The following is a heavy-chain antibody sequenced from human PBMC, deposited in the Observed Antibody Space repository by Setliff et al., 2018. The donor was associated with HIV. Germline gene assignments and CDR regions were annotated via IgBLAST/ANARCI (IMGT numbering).Heavy chain of an antibody. Sequence: PSETLSLTCSVSGDSISSGSYYWSWIRLPAGKGLEWIGQIHTTGSTNYNPSLKSRVTISIDTSKNQFSLKLNSVTATDTAVYYCARDGTAAAPTWFDPWGQGTLVTVSS. CDR1: GDSISSGSYY. D-gene: IGHD6-13*01. CDR3: ARDGTAAAPTWFDP. V-gene: IGHV4-61*09. J-gene: IGHJ5*02. CDR2: IHTTGST.